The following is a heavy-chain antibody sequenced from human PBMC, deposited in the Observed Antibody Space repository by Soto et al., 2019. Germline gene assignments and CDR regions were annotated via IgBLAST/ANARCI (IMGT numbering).Heavy chain of an antibody. Sequence: QVQLVQSGAEVKKPGASVKVSCKASGYTFTSYGISWVRQAPGQGLEWMGWISAYNGNTNYAQKLQGRVTMTTDTSTSTAYTELRSLRSDDTAVYYCAREAEDCSGGSCYVGYWFDPWGQGTLVTVSS. J-gene: IGHJ5*02. CDR2: ISAYNGNT. CDR1: GYTFTSYG. CDR3: AREAEDCSGGSCYVGYWFDP. V-gene: IGHV1-18*04. D-gene: IGHD2-15*01.